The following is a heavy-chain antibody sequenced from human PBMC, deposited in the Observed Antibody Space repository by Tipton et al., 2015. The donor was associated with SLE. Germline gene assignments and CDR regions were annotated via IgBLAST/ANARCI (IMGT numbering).Heavy chain of an antibody. D-gene: IGHD4-11*01. CDR2: VYYSGNT. CDR3: ARRKIQASTGTFDI. CDR1: GGSTTRFY. Sequence: TLSLTCSVSGGSTTRFYWSWIRQSPGKTMEWIGYVYYSGNTNYNPSLKSRVTISMDTSKNQVSLRLNSVTAADTAVYFCARRKIQASTGTFDIWGQGTRVTVSS. V-gene: IGHV4-59*01. J-gene: IGHJ3*02.